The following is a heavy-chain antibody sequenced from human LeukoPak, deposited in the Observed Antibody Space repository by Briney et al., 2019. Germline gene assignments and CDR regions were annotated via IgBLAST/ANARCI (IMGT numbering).Heavy chain of an antibody. V-gene: IGHV4-39*07. CDR1: GGSISSSSYY. D-gene: IGHD3-3*01. J-gene: IGHJ5*02. CDR2: IYYSGST. CDR3: ARGGTIFGVARNWFDP. Sequence: SETLSLTCTVSGGSISSSSYYWGWIRQPPGKGLEWIGSIYYSGSTYCNPSLKSRVTISVDTSKNQFSLKLSSVTAADTAVYYCARGGTIFGVARNWFDPWGQGTLVTVSS.